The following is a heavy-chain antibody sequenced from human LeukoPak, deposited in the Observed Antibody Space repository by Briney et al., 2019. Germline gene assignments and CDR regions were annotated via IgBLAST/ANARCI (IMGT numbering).Heavy chain of an antibody. CDR3: ATAIPLPDYGDHGGGPGGMDV. V-gene: IGHV1-24*01. J-gene: IGHJ6*02. Sequence: ASVKVSCKVSGYTLTELSMHWVRQAPGKGLEWMGGFDPEDGETIYAQKFQGRVTMTEDTSTDTAYMELSSLRSEDTAVYYCATAIPLPDYGDHGGGPGGMDVWGQGTTVTVSS. CDR1: GYTLTELS. CDR2: FDPEDGET. D-gene: IGHD4-17*01.